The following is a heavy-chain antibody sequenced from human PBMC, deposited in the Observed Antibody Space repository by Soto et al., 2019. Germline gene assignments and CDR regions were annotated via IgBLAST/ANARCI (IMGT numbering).Heavy chain of an antibody. CDR2: ISSSSGHI. J-gene: IGHJ6*02. D-gene: IGHD6-6*01. Sequence: GWSLRLSCASSVFTFITYDMNWVRQAPGQGLEWVSSISSSSGHIYYADSVKGRFTISRDNAKNSLYLQMNSLRAEDTAVYYCARDSSSPYYYYGMDVWGQGTTVTVSS. V-gene: IGHV3-21*01. CDR3: ARDSSSPYYYYGMDV. CDR1: VFTFITYD.